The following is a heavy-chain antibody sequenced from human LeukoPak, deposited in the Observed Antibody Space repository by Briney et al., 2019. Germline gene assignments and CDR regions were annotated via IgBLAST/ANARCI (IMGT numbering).Heavy chain of an antibody. Sequence: GGSLRLSCAASGFTFSSYSMNWVRQAPGKGLEWVSSISSSSSYIYYADSVKGRFTISRDNAKNSLYLQMNSLRAEDTAVYYCARDGGTRLKYSYGYGDYWGQGTLVTVSS. CDR2: ISSSSSYI. V-gene: IGHV3-21*01. J-gene: IGHJ4*02. D-gene: IGHD5-18*01. CDR3: ARDGGTRLKYSYGYGDY. CDR1: GFTFSSYS.